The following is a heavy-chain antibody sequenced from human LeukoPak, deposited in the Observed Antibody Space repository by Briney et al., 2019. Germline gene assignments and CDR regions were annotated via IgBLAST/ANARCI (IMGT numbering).Heavy chain of an antibody. J-gene: IGHJ5*02. V-gene: IGHV3-23*01. CDR2: ISGSGGST. D-gene: IGHD6-13*01. CDR3: AKDHGGKSSSSWSPPNWFDP. Sequence: GGSLRLSSAASGFTFSSYGMHWVRQAPGKGLEWVSAISGSGGSTYYADSVKGRFTISRDNSKNTLYLQMNSLRAEDTAVYYCAKDHGGKSSSSWSPPNWFDPWGQGTLVTVSS. CDR1: GFTFSSYG.